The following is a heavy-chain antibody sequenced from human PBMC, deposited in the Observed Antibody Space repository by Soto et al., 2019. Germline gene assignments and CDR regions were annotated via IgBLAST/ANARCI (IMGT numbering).Heavy chain of an antibody. Sequence: SETLSLTCTVSGGSISSYYWGWIRQPAGKGLEWIGRIYTSGSTNYNPSLKSRVTMSVDTSKNQFSLKLSSVTAADTAVYYCARSPTLGLYYFDYWGQGTLVTVSS. J-gene: IGHJ4*02. D-gene: IGHD7-27*01. CDR1: GGSISSYY. CDR3: ARSPTLGLYYFDY. CDR2: IYTSGST. V-gene: IGHV4-4*07.